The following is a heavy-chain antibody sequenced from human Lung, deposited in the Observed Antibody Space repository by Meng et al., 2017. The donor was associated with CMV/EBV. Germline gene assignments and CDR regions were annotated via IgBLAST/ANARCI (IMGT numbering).Heavy chain of an antibody. D-gene: IGHD2-15*01. CDR1: GFTFINYW. J-gene: IGHJ3*02. V-gene: IGHV3-7*03. CDR2: IKEDGSDK. CDR3: AKDSLKYDCSGGSCYLDAFDI. Sequence: GESXKISCAASGFTFINYWMSWVRQAPGKGLEWVANIKEDGSDKYYVDSVKGRFTISRDNAKNSLYLQMNSLRAEDTAVYYCAKDSLKYDCSGGSCYLDAFDIWXEGTXVTVSS.